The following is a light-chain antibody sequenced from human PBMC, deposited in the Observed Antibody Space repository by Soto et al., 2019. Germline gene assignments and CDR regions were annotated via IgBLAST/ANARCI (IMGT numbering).Light chain of an antibody. V-gene: IGKV1-39*01. CDR3: QQYNTFLT. J-gene: IGKJ4*01. CDR2: AAS. Sequence: DIQMTQSPSTLSASVGDRVTITFRASQSVSGYLNWYQQKPGKAPKLLIYAASSLQSGVPSRFSGSGSGTDFTLTISSLEPEDFAVYYCQQYNTFLTFGGGTKVDI. CDR1: QSVSGY.